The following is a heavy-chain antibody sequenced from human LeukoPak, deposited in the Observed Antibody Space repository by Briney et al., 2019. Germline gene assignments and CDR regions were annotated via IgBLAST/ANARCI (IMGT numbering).Heavy chain of an antibody. CDR1: GTTFSRNA. CDR3: ARDRTAAAGTFDY. Sequence: GGSLRLSCAASGTTFSRNAIHWVRQAPGKGLEWVAVISYDGSNKYYADSVQGRFTISRDNSKDTLYLQMNSLRAEDTAVYYCARDRTAAAGTFDYWGQGTLVTVSS. CDR2: ISYDGSNK. V-gene: IGHV3-30*04. D-gene: IGHD6-13*01. J-gene: IGHJ4*02.